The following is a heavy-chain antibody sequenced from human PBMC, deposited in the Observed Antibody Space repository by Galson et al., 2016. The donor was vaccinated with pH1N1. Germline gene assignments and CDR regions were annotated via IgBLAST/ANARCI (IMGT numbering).Heavy chain of an antibody. J-gene: IGHJ3*02. D-gene: IGHD3-10*01. CDR1: GFTFSDYY. CDR2: ISSSGSTI. V-gene: IGHV3-11*01. Sequence: SLRLSCAASGFTFSDYYMSWIRRAPGKGLEWVSYISSSGSTIFYADSVKGRFTISRDNAKNSLYLQMNSLRAEDTAVYYCASAPRRGKLELGDVFDIWGQGTMVTVSS. CDR3: ASAPRRGKLELGDVFDI.